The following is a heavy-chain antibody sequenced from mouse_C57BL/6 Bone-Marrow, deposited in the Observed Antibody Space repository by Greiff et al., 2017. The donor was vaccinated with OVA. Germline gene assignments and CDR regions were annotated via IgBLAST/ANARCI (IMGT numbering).Heavy chain of an antibody. Sequence: ESGTVLARPGASVKMSCKTSGYTFTSYWMHWVKQRPGQGLAWIGAIYPGNSDTSYNQKFKGKAKLTAVTSASTAYMELSSLTNEDSAVYYCTREAYSPYYFDYWGQGTTLTVAS. D-gene: IGHD6-2*01. J-gene: IGHJ2*01. CDR3: TREAYSPYYFDY. CDR2: IYPGNSDT. CDR1: GYTFTSYW. V-gene: IGHV1-5*01.